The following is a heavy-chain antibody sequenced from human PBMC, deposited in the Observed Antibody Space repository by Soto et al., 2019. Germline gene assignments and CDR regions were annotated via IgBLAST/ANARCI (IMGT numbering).Heavy chain of an antibody. D-gene: IGHD6-13*01. J-gene: IGHJ6*03. CDR2: IYYSGSP. CDR3: ARHVGALIRAAGGSMDV. V-gene: IGHV4-39*01. CDR1: GGSISAGFF. Sequence: SETLSLTCTVSGGSISAGFFWGWIRQPPGKGLEWIAFIYYSGSPHYNPSLKRRATMSVDTSKNQFSLKLTSLAASDTAVYYCARHVGALIRAAGGSMDVWGKGTTVTVSS.